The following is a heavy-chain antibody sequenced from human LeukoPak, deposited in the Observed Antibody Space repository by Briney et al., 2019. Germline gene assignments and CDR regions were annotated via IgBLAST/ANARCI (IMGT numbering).Heavy chain of an antibody. CDR3: ARGLTTSIPPYYFDH. CDR2: INHSGST. CDR1: GGSFSGYY. V-gene: IGHV4-34*01. Sequence: PSETLSLTCTVSGGSFSGYYWSWIRQPPGKGLEWIGEINHSGSTNYNPSLKSRVTISADTSKNQFSLKLSPVTAADTAVYYCARGLTTSIPPYYFDHWGQGTLVTVSS. J-gene: IGHJ4*02. D-gene: IGHD4-11*01.